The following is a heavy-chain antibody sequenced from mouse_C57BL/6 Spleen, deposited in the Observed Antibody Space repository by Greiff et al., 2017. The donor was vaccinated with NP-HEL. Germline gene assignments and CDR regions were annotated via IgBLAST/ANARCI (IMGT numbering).Heavy chain of an antibody. CDR2: IYPGDGDT. V-gene: IGHV1-82*01. Sequence: VKLVQSGPELVKPGASVKISCKASGYAFSSSWMNWVKQRPGKGLEWIGRIYPGDGDTNYNGKFKGKATLTADKSSSTAYMQLSSLTSEDSAVYYCARLHGYFEFDDWGKGTTLTVSS. D-gene: IGHD2-3*01. CDR1: GYAFSSSW. CDR3: ARLHGYFEFDD. J-gene: IGHJ2*01.